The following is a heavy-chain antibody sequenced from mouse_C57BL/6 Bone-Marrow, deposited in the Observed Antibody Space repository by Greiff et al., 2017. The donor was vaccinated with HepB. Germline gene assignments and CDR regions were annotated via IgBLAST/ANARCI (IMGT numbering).Heavy chain of an antibody. CDR3: ARSPTGVLYAMDY. J-gene: IGHJ4*01. D-gene: IGHD4-1*02. Sequence: VQLKESGAELARPGASVKLSCKASGYTFTSYGISWVKQRTGQGLEWIGEIYPRSGNTYYNEKFKGKATLTADKSSSTAYMELRSLTSEDSAVYVCARSPTGVLYAMDYWGQGTSVTVSS. V-gene: IGHV1-81*01. CDR2: IYPRSGNT. CDR1: GYTFTSYG.